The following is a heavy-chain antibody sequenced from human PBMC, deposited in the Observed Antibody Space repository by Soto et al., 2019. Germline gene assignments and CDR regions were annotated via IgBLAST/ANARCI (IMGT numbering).Heavy chain of an antibody. CDR1: GGSFSGYY. J-gene: IGHJ3*02. V-gene: IGHV4-34*01. D-gene: IGHD3-3*01. Sequence: SETLSLTCAVYGGSFSGYYWSWIRQPPGKGLEWIGEINHSGSTNYNPSLKSRVTISVDTSKNQFSLKLSSVTAADTAVYYCTRNMTYYDFWSGYWALIDAFDIWGQGTMVTVSS. CDR3: TRNMTYYDFWSGYWALIDAFDI. CDR2: INHSGST.